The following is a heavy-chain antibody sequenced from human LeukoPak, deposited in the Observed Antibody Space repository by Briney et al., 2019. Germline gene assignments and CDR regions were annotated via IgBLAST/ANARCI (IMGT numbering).Heavy chain of an antibody. CDR1: GYSFTSYW. CDR2: IFPGDSDT. Sequence: GESLKISYEGSGYSFTSYWIGWVRQMPGKGLEWMGIIFPGDSDTMYSPSFQGQVTISADRSISTAYLQWSSLKVSDTAKYYCARFLHSGSYYLPIGYWGQGTLVTVSS. CDR3: ARFLHSGSYYLPIGY. D-gene: IGHD1-26*01. J-gene: IGHJ4*02. V-gene: IGHV5-51*01.